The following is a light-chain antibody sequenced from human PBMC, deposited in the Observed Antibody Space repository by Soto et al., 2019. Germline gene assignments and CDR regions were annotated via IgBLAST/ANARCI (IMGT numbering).Light chain of an antibody. CDR3: CSSAGSDNYVL. CDR2: EAT. CDR1: STNIGSSSL. Sequence: QSALTQPASVSGSPGQSITISCTGSSTNIGSSSLVSWYQQYPGKAPKLMIYEATKRPSGLSDRFSGSKSGNTASLTISGLQAEDEADYFCCSSAGSDNYVLFGGGTQLTVL. V-gene: IGLV2-23*01. J-gene: IGLJ2*01.